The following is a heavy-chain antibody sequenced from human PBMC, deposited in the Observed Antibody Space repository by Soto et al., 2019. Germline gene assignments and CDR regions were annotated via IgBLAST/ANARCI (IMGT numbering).Heavy chain of an antibody. D-gene: IGHD3-22*01. CDR3: ARDLDMIVVVIEYYFDY. J-gene: IGHJ4*02. CDR2: ISYDGRNK. Sequence: TGGSLRLSCAASGFTFSSYAMHWVRQAPGKGLEWVAVISYDGRNKYYADSVKGRFTISRDNFKNTLYLQMNSLRAEDTAVYYCARDLDMIVVVIEYYFDYWGQGTLVTVSS. CDR1: GFTFSSYA. V-gene: IGHV3-30*04.